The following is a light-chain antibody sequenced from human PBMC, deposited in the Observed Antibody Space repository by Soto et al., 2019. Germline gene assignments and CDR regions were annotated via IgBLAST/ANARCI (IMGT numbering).Light chain of an antibody. CDR2: DVT. J-gene: IGLJ1*01. V-gene: IGLV2-14*03. Sequence: LTQPASVSGSPGQSITVSCTGTSSDVGGYNYVSWYQQHPGKAPRLLIYDVTNRPSGVSNRFSGSKSGNTASLTISGLQDEDETDYYCSSYRRGSTYVFGTGTKAT. CDR3: SSYRRGSTYV. CDR1: SSDVGGYNY.